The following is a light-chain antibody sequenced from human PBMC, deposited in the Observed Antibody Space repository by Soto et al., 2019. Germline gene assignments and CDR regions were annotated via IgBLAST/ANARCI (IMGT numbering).Light chain of an antibody. CDR1: QSVSRN. CDR3: QQYNKWPWIT. Sequence: EVVLTQSPATLSVSPGDRATLCCRASQSVSRNLAWYQQKPGQAPRLLIYGASTRATGIPVRFSGSGSGTEFALTISSLQSEDFAVYYCQQYNKWPWITFGQGTRLEIK. J-gene: IGKJ5*01. CDR2: GAS. V-gene: IGKV3-15*01.